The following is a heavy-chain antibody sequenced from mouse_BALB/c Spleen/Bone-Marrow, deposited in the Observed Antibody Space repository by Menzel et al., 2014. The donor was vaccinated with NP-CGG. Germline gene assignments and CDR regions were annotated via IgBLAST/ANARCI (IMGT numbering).Heavy chain of an antibody. CDR3: ARGNRYDGAWFAY. D-gene: IGHD2-14*01. CDR1: GYTFTDYA. V-gene: IGHV1-67*01. Sequence: VQLQQSGPGLVRPGVSVKISCKGSGYTFTDYAMHWVKQSHAKSLEWIGVISTYSGNTNYNQKFKGKATMTVDKSSSTAYMELARLTSEDSAIYYCARGNRYDGAWFAYWGQGTLVTVSA. J-gene: IGHJ3*01. CDR2: ISTYSGNT.